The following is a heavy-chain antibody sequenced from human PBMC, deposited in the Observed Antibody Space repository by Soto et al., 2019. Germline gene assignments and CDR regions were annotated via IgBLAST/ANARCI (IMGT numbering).Heavy chain of an antibody. CDR2: IWYDGTNK. V-gene: IGHV3-33*01. J-gene: IGHJ4*02. CDR1: GFTFSSYD. Sequence: QVQLVESGGGVVQPGRSLRLSCAASGFTFSSYDMHWVRQAPGKGLEWVAVIWYDGTNKYYADSVKGRFTISRDNSKNTLYLQMNSLRAEDTAVYYCARDLDSNSFGCDYWGQRTLVTVSS. CDR3: ARDLDSNSFGCDY. D-gene: IGHD4-4*01.